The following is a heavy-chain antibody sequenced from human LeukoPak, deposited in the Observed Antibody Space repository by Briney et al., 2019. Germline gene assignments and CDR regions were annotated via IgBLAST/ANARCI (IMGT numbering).Heavy chain of an antibody. J-gene: IGHJ3*02. D-gene: IGHD3-9*01. CDR2: ISYDGSNK. V-gene: IGHV3-30*04. CDR1: GFTFRSYA. Sequence: PGRSLRLSCAASGFTFRSYAMHWVRQAPGKGLEWVAVISYDGSNKYYADSVKCRLTISRDNSKNTLYLQMNSLRAEDTAVYYCARARYYDILTGPNDAFDIWGQGTMVTVSS. CDR3: ARARYYDILTGPNDAFDI.